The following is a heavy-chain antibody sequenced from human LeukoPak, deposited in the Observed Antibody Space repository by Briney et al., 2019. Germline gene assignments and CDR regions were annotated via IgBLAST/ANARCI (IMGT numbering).Heavy chain of an antibody. V-gene: IGHV3-23*01. CDR1: GFNFNKYD. Sequence: GGSLRLSCAASGFNFNKYDMTWVRQAPGKGLEWVSPITGRSDKTYYTDSVKGRFVTSRDNSKDTLYLQMNSLRAEDTALYYCAKGAWLDDLGQGALVTVSS. J-gene: IGHJ4*02. CDR2: ITGRSDKT. CDR3: AKGAWLDD.